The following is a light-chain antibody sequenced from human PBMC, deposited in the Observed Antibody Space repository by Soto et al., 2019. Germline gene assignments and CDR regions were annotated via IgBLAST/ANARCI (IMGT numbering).Light chain of an antibody. J-gene: IGLJ1*01. CDR3: QSYDSSLSGYV. V-gene: IGLV1-40*01. Sequence: QSVLTQPPSVSGAPGQRATIPCTGSSSNIGAGYVVHGYQQLPGTAPKLLINGNSNRPSGVPDRFSGSKSGTSASLAITGLQAEDEADYYCQSYDSSLSGYVFGTGTKLTVL. CDR1: SSNIGAGYV. CDR2: GNS.